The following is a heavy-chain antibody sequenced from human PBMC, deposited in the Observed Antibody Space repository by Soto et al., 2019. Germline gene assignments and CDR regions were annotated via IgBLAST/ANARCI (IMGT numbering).Heavy chain of an antibody. CDR1: GFTFSTYA. J-gene: IGHJ4*02. V-gene: IGHV3-23*01. D-gene: IGHD3-10*01. CDR2: ISGGGGST. CDR3: ANDLRGRGDF. Sequence: EVQLLESGGGLVQPGGSLRLSCAASGFTFSTYAMSWVRQAPGKGLEWISGISGGGGSTYYADSVKGRFTISRDSSKNTLYLQMYSLRAEDAAIYYCANDLRGRGDFWGQGTLVTVSS.